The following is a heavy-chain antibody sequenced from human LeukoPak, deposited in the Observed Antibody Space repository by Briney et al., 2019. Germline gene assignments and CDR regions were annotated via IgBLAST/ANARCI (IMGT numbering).Heavy chain of an antibody. CDR2: ISYDGSNK. D-gene: IGHD6-19*01. CDR3: AKERGYSSGLDY. Sequence: GGSLRLSCAASGFTFSSYGMNWVRQAPGKGLEWVSVISYDGSNKYYADSVKGRFTISRDNSKNTLYLQMNSLRAEDTAVYYCAKERGYSSGLDYWGQGTLVTVSS. V-gene: IGHV3-30*18. CDR1: GFTFSSYG. J-gene: IGHJ4*02.